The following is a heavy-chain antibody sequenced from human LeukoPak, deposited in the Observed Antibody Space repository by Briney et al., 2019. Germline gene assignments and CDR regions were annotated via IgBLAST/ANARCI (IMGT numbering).Heavy chain of an antibody. CDR2: ISGSGGKT. V-gene: IGHV3-23*01. CDR3: AKDTTYGGYVSGGTFHI. D-gene: IGHD2-15*01. CDR1: GFSFISSA. Sequence: PWGSLSLPCAASGFSFISSAMSWVRQGPGKGLEGVPTISGSGGKTYYADSVKGRFTISRDNSKNTLYLQMDSLRVEDTAVYYCAKDTTYGGYVSGGTFHIWGQGTMVTVSS. J-gene: IGHJ3*02.